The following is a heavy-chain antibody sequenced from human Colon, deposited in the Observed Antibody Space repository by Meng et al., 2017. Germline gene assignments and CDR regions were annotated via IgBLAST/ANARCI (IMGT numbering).Heavy chain of an antibody. V-gene: IGHV3-21*01. Sequence: DVQFVEFGGGLVKPGGSLRLSCVASGFRFSDFSMTWVRQSPGKGLEWVSSISSSGNIIHYADSVRGRLIISRDNAKESVHLQMNDLRVEDTAMYYCTRSRPTSRACWGQGTLVTVSS. J-gene: IGHJ4*02. D-gene: IGHD6-13*01. CDR3: TRSRPTSRAC. CDR2: ISSSGNII. CDR1: GFRFSDFS.